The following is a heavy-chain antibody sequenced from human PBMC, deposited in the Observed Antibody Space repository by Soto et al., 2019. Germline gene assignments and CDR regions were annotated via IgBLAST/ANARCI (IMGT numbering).Heavy chain of an antibody. J-gene: IGHJ4*02. CDR3: AGGRVVVVAAPLLYFDY. CDR1: GGSISSGGYY. D-gene: IGHD2-15*01. V-gene: IGHV4-31*03. CDR2: IYYSGST. Sequence: SETLSLTCTVSGGSISSGGYYWSWIRQHPGKGLEWIGYIYYSGSTYYNPSLKSRVTISVDTSKNQFSLKLGSVTAADTAVYFFAGGRVVVVAAPLLYFDYWGQGTLFTASS.